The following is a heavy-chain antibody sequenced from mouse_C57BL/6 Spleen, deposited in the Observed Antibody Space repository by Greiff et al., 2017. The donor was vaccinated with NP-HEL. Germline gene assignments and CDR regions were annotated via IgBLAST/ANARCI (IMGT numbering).Heavy chain of an antibody. D-gene: IGHD1-1*01. CDR2: IDPSDSYT. CDR1: GYTFTSYW. V-gene: IGHV1-50*01. Sequence: QVQLQQPGAELVKPGASVNLSCKASGYTFTSYWMQWVKQRPGQGLEWIGEIDPSDSYTNYNQKFKGKATLTVDTSSSTAYMQLSSLTSEDSAVYYCARDYGSSHYAMDYWGQGTSVTVSS. CDR3: ARDYGSSHYAMDY. J-gene: IGHJ4*01.